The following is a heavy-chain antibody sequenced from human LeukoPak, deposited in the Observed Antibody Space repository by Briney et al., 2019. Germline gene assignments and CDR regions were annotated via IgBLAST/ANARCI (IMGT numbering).Heavy chain of an antibody. CDR2: ISGSGGSI. CDR3: AKDSGGWYDYFDY. J-gene: IGHJ4*02. D-gene: IGHD6-19*01. CDR1: GFTFSSYA. V-gene: IGHV3-23*01. Sequence: PGGSLRLSCAASGFTFSSYAMSWVRQAPGKGLEWVSAISGSGGSIYYADSVKGRFTISRDNSKNTLYLQMNSLRAEDTAVYYCAKDSGGWYDYFDYWGQGTLVTVSS.